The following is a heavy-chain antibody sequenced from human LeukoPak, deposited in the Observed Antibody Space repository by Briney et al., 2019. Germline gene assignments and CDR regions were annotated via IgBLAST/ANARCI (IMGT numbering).Heavy chain of an antibody. CDR3: ARDTSPGITGTY. CDR1: GGSSSGYY. V-gene: IGHV4-34*01. CDR2: INHSVRT. Sequence: SQTLSLTCAVYGGSSSGYYWSWVRQPPGKGLEWIGEINHSVRTNYTPSLKSRVTISRDTSTDQFSLKLSSVTAADTAMYYCARDTSPGITGTYWGQGTLVTVSS. J-gene: IGHJ4*02. D-gene: IGHD1-20*01.